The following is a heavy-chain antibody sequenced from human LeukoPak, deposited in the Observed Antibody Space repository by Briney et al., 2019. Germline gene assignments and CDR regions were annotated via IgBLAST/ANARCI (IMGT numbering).Heavy chain of an antibody. V-gene: IGHV3-23*01. CDR2: ISGSGGST. CDR3: AKITTSSGLTDY. Sequence: GGSLRLSCAASGFTFSSYAMSWVRQAPGKGLKWVSAISGSGGSTYYADSVKGRFTISRDNSKNTLYLQMNSLRAEDTAVYYCAKITTSSGLTDYWGQGTLVTVSS. CDR1: GFTFSSYA. J-gene: IGHJ4*02. D-gene: IGHD4-11*01.